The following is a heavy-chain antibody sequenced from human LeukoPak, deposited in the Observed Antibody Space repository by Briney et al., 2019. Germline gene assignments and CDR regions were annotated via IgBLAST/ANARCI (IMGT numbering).Heavy chain of an antibody. D-gene: IGHD3-10*01. Sequence: QPGGSLRLSCAASGFTFSSYAMSWVRQAPGKGLEWVSAISGSGGSTYYADSVKDRFTISRDNSKNTLYLQMNSLRAEDTAVYYCAKVTRVWFGELPPLPFDYWGQGTLVTVSS. CDR1: GFTFSSYA. CDR2: ISGSGGST. J-gene: IGHJ4*02. CDR3: AKVTRVWFGELPPLPFDY. V-gene: IGHV3-23*01.